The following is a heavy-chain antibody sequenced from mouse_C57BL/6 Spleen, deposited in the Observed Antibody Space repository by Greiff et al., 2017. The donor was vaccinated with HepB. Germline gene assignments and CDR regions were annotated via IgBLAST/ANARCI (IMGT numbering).Heavy chain of an antibody. CDR2: ISYDGSN. CDR3: AREGVYPYYFDY. CDR1: GYSITSGYY. V-gene: IGHV3-6*01. J-gene: IGHJ2*01. Sequence: EVKLQESGPGLVKPSQSLSLTCSVTGYSITSGYYWNWIRQFPGNKLEWMGYISYDGSNNYNPSLKNRISITRDTSKNQFFLKLNSVTTEDTATYNCAREGVYPYYFDYWGQGTTLTVSS. D-gene: IGHD1-3*01.